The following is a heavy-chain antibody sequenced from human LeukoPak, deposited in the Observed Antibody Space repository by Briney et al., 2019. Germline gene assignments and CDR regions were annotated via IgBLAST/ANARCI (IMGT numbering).Heavy chain of an antibody. D-gene: IGHD3-22*01. CDR3: ARWEKYYYDSSGHADY. V-gene: IGHV4-31*03. CDR2: IYYSGST. Sequence: SETLSLTCTVSGGSISSGGYYWSWIRQHPGKGLEWIGYIYYSGSTYYNPSLKSRVTISVDTSKNQFSLKLSSVTAADTAVYYCARWEKYYYDSSGHADYWGQGTLVTVSS. CDR1: GGSISSGGYY. J-gene: IGHJ4*02.